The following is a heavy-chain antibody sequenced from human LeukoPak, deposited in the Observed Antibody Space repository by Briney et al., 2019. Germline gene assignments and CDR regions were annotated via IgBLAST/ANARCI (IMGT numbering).Heavy chain of an antibody. CDR1: GYTFTDYY. Sequence: ASVKVSRKASGYTFTDYYIHWVRQAPGHGLEWMGWINPNSGGTSYAQKFQGRVTMTRDTSISTAYMELSRLRSDDTAVYYCARDAYGSGSYYYWGQGTLVTVSS. V-gene: IGHV1-2*02. D-gene: IGHD3-10*01. CDR2: INPNSGGT. CDR3: ARDAYGSGSYYY. J-gene: IGHJ4*02.